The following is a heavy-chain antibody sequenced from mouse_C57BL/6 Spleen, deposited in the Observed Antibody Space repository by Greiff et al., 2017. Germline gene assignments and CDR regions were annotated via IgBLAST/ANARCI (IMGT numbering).Heavy chain of an antibody. CDR2: IWSGGST. CDR1: GFSLTSYG. CDR3: ASYDYDWFAY. V-gene: IGHV2-2*01. D-gene: IGHD2-4*01. Sequence: QVQLQQSGPGLVQPSQSLSITCTVSGFSLTSYGVHWVRQSPGKGLEWLGVIWSGGSTDYNAAFISRLSISKDNSKSQVFFKMNSLQADDTAIYYWASYDYDWFAYWGQGTLVTVSA. J-gene: IGHJ3*01.